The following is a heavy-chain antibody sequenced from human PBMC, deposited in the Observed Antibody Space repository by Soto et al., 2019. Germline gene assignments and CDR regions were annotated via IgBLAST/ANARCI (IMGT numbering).Heavy chain of an antibody. CDR3: GKDLMGEQWLGVMHY. J-gene: IGHJ4*02. D-gene: IGHD6-19*01. Sequence: QVQLEESGGNVVQPGRSLRLSCAASGFSFSDYGMHWVRQAPGKGLESVALLSYDGDEEYYADSVKGRFTISRDNSKNTVFQQMNSLRPEDTAVYYCGKDLMGEQWLGVMHYWGQGTLVTVSS. V-gene: IGHV3-30*18. CDR1: GFSFSDYG. CDR2: LSYDGDEE.